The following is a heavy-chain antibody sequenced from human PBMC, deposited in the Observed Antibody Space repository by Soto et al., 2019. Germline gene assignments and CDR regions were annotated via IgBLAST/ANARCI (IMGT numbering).Heavy chain of an antibody. D-gene: IGHD2-8*01. CDR3: VKNGGRGWVNWFDP. CDR2: ISSNGGST. V-gene: IGHV3-64D*06. CDR1: GFTFSSYA. Sequence: GGSLRLSCSASGFTFSSYAMHWVRQAPGKGLEYVSAISSNGGSTYYADSVKGRFTISRDNSKNTLYLQMSSLRTEDTAVYYCVKNGGRGWVNWFDPWGQGTLVTSPQ. J-gene: IGHJ5*02.